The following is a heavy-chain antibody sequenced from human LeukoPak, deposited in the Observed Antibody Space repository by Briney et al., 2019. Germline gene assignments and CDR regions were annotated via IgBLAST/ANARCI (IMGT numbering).Heavy chain of an antibody. Sequence: KVSCKASGGTFSSYTISWVRQAPGQGLEWMGRIIPILGIANYAQKFQGKVTITADKSTSTAYMELSSLRSEDTAVYYCARDLEYYDSSGYENFDYWGQGTLVTVSS. CDR2: IIPILGIA. CDR1: GGTFSSYT. CDR3: ARDLEYYDSSGYENFDY. J-gene: IGHJ4*02. V-gene: IGHV1-69*04. D-gene: IGHD3-22*01.